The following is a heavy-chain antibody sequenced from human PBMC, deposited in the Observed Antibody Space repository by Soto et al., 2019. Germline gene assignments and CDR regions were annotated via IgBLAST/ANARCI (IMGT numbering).Heavy chain of an antibody. CDR1: GGTFSSYA. Sequence: VASVKVSCKASGGTFSSYAISWVRQAPGQGLEWMGGIIPIFGTANYAQKFQGRVTITADESTSTAYMELSSLRSEDTAVYYCAQTYSSSSGEYYYYGMDVWGQGTTVTVSS. D-gene: IGHD6-6*01. CDR2: IIPIFGTA. V-gene: IGHV1-69*13. J-gene: IGHJ6*02. CDR3: AQTYSSSSGEYYYYGMDV.